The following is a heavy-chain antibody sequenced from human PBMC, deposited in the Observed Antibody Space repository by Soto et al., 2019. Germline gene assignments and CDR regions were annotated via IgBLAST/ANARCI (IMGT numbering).Heavy chain of an antibody. Sequence: QGQLVESGGGVVQPGRSLTLSCEVSGFTLSNSGIHWVRQAPDKGLEWVATIAYEGKTANYADSAKGRFTISRDISKSTVYLQMNSLRREATATYYCAKSTSGYGGASDFWGQGTVVTVSS. CDR1: GFTLSNSG. CDR3: AKSTSGYGGASDF. V-gene: IGHV3-30*18. CDR2: IAYEGKTA. J-gene: IGHJ4*02. D-gene: IGHD4-17*01.